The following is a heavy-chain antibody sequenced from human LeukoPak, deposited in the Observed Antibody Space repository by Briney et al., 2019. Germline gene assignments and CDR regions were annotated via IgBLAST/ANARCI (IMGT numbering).Heavy chain of an antibody. CDR3: AKPPRGDGDYYFDY. CDR1: GFTVSSNY. D-gene: IGHD4-17*01. V-gene: IGHV3-66*04. Sequence: GGSLRLSCAASGFTVSSNYMSWVRQAPGKGLEWVSVIYSDGSTYYADSVKGRFTISRDNSKNTLYLQMNSLRAEDTAVYYCAKPPRGDGDYYFDYWGQGTLVTVSS. J-gene: IGHJ4*02. CDR2: IYSDGST.